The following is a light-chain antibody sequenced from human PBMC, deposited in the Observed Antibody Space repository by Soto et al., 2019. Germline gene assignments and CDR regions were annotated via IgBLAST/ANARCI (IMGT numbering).Light chain of an antibody. CDR1: SSDVGAYNY. J-gene: IGLJ1*01. CDR2: EVS. V-gene: IGLV2-8*01. CDR3: SSYAGSNNFV. Sequence: QSALTQPPSASGSPGQSVTISCTGTSSDVGAYNYVSWYQQHPGKAPKIMIYEVSKRPSGVPXRXSGSKSGNTASLTVSGXXAEDEAXXYCSSYAGSNNFVFGTGTKLTVL.